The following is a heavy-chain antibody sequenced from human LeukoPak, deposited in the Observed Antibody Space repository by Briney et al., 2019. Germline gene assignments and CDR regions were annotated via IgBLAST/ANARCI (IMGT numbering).Heavy chain of an antibody. D-gene: IGHD4-23*01. Sequence: ASVKVSCKVSGYTLTELSMHWVRQAPGKGLEWMGGFDPEDGETIYAQKFQGRVTMTEDTSTDTAYMELSSLRSEDTAVYYCATGVHLVRANDYGGNRGSGALDYWGQGTLVTVSS. J-gene: IGHJ4*02. CDR2: FDPEDGET. CDR1: GYTLTELS. V-gene: IGHV1-24*01. CDR3: ATGVHLVRANDYGGNRGSGALDY.